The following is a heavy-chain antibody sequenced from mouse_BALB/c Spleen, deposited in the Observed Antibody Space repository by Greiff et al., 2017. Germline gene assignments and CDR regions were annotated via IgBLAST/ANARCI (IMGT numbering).Heavy chain of an antibody. J-gene: IGHJ4*01. CDR3: ASSLLRLRWAMDY. V-gene: IGHV1-4*02. Sequence: VQLQQSAAELARPGASVKMSCKASGYTFTSYTMHWVKQRPGQGLEWIGYINPSSGYTEYNQKFKDKTTLTADKSSSTAYMQLSSLTSEDSAVYYCASSLLRLRWAMDYWGQGTSVTVSS. CDR2: INPSSGYT. D-gene: IGHD1-2*01. CDR1: GYTFTSYT.